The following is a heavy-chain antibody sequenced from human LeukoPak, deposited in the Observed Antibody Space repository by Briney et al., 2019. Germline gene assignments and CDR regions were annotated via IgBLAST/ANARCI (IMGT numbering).Heavy chain of an antibody. V-gene: IGHV3-73*01. Sequence: GGSLRLSCAASGFTFSGSALHWVRQASGKGLEWVGRIRSTANGYATAYAASVKGRFTISRDDSKNTAYLQMNSLKTEDTAVYYCTLYYYDSSGFFDYWGQGTLVTVSS. CDR1: GFTFSGSA. D-gene: IGHD3-22*01. CDR3: TLYYYDSSGFFDY. CDR2: IRSTANGYAT. J-gene: IGHJ4*02.